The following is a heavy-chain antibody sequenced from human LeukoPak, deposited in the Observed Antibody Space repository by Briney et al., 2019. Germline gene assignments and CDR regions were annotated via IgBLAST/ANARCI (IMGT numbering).Heavy chain of an antibody. CDR3: ARVYASSVQYSQQ. CDR1: GYTFTSYY. V-gene: IGHV1-46*01. D-gene: IGHD3-22*01. J-gene: IGHJ1*01. CDR2: INPSGGST. Sequence: ASVKVSCKGSGYTFTSYYMHSVRHGPGQGLERMVIINPSGGSTSYAQKDQGRVTMTRDTSTSTVYMELSSLRSEDTAVYYCARVYASSVQYSQQWGQGTLVTVP.